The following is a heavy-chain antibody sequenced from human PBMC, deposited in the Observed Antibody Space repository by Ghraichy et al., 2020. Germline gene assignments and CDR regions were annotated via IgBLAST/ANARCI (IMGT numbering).Heavy chain of an antibody. V-gene: IGHV4-34*01. D-gene: IGHD6-13*01. Sequence: SETLSLTCAVYGGSFSGYYWSWIRQPPGKGLEWIGEINHSGSTNYNPSLKSRVTISVDTSKNQFSLQLSSVTAADTAVYYCARKDNSWYDNYWGQGTLVTVSS. CDR2: INHSGST. CDR1: GGSFSGYY. CDR3: ARKDNSWYDNY. J-gene: IGHJ4*02.